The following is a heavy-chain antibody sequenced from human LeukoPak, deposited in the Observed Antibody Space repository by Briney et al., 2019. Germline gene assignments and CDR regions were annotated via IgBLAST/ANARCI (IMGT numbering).Heavy chain of an antibody. CDR2: INHSGST. D-gene: IGHD6-6*01. J-gene: IGHJ4*02. CDR1: GGSFSGYY. CDR3: ARGRIAARPFDY. Sequence: SETLSLTCAVYGGSFSGYYWSWIRQPPGKGLEWIGEINHSGSTNNNPSLKSRVTISVDTSKNQFSLKLSSVTAADTAVYYCARGRIAARPFDYWGQGTLVTVSS. V-gene: IGHV4-34*01.